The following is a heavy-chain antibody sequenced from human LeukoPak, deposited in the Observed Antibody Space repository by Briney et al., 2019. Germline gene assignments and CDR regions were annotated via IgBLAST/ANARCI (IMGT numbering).Heavy chain of an antibody. CDR2: INRSGST. D-gene: IGHD5-18*01. CDR1: GGSFSGYF. Sequence: SETLSLTCAVYGGSFSGYFWSWFRQPPGKGLEWIGEINRSGSTNYNSSLSLKSRVTMSVDTSKNQFSLKLSSVTAADTAVYYCAGRGYSYGLVGDWGQGTLVTVSS. CDR3: AGRGYSYGLVGD. V-gene: IGHV4-34*10. J-gene: IGHJ4*02.